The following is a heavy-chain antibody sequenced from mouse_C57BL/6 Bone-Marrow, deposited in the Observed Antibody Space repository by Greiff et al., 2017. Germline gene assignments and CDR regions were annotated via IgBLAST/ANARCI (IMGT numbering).Heavy chain of an antibody. CDR1: GFSLTSYG. J-gene: IGHJ4*01. Sequence: VKLQESGPGLVQPSQSLSITCTVSGFSLTSYGVHWVRQSPGKGLEWLGVIWRGGSTDYHAAFMSRLSITKDNSKSQVILKMNRQQEEDTAINNCAKNDPPDYGMDDGGQGTSVTVSS. CDR2: IWRGGST. CDR3: AKNDPPDYGMDD. V-gene: IGHV2-5*01.